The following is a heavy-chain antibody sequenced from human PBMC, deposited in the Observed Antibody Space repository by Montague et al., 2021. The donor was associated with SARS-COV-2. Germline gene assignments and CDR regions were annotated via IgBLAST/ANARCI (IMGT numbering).Heavy chain of an antibody. CDR3: ARHVTFGGVVVALDY. Sequence: SETLSLTCTVSGDSISSSENSWGWIRQSPGKGLEWFGSIFCSGTTYFNPSLRIRISISVDTSRNQFSLKVTSVTAADTAVYYCARHVTFGGVVVALDYWGQGHLVSVSS. V-gene: IGHV4-39*01. CDR1: GDSISSSENS. J-gene: IGHJ4*02. CDR2: IFCSGTT. D-gene: IGHD3-16*02.